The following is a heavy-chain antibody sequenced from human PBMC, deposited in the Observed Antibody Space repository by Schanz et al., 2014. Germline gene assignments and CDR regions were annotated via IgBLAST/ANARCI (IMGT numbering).Heavy chain of an antibody. CDR3: ARDFSAYVGNYFDY. V-gene: IGHV1-18*01. D-gene: IGHD5-12*01. J-gene: IGHJ4*02. CDR1: GYTFSSYG. CDR2: INGYNGHT. Sequence: QVQLVQSGAEVRKPGASVKVSGKASGYTFSSYGITWVRQAPGQGLEWMGWINGYNGHTLYAQKFQGRVTMTTDTSTSTSYMELTSLRFDDTAVYYCARDFSAYVGNYFDYWGQGTLVTVSS.